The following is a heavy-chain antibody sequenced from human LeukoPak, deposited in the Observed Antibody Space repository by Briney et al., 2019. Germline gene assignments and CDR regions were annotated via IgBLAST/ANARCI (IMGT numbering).Heavy chain of an antibody. CDR1: GLTFSSYW. CDR2: MKGSEE. Sequence: AGGSLRLSCAASGLTFSSYWMSWVRQAPGKGLEWVAKMKGSEEYYVDSVQGRFTISRDNAKNSVYLQMNSLRVDDTAVYYCTRGARYCSEGSCYSWFDPWGQGTLVTVSS. J-gene: IGHJ5*02. CDR3: TRGARYCSEGSCYSWFDP. D-gene: IGHD2-15*01. V-gene: IGHV3-7*01.